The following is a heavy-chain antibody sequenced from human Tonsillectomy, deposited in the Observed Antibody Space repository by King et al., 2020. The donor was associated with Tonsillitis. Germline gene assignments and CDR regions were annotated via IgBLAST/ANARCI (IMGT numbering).Heavy chain of an antibody. Sequence: QLQESGPGLVKPSQTLSLTCTVSGGSISSGYYYWSWIRQPPGKGLEWIGYVYYSGSTYYTPSLRSRVSISVDTSTNLFSLKLTSVTAADTAVYYCARGVGSSAWYWYFDLWGRGTLVTVSS. J-gene: IGHJ2*01. CDR3: ARGVGSSAWYWYFDL. CDR1: GGSISSGYYY. D-gene: IGHD6-19*01. V-gene: IGHV4-30-4*01. CDR2: VYYSGST.